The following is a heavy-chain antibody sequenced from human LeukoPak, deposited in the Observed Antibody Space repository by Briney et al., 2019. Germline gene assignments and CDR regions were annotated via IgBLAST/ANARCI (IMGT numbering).Heavy chain of an antibody. Sequence: GGSMRLSCAASGFTFDNYAMHWVRQAPGKGLEWVSGIAWNSGNTGFADSVKGRFTISRDNAENSLSLQMNSLTPEDTAFYFCAKDMNSYGSGSSYNPWGPFDSWGQGTLVTVSS. D-gene: IGHD3-10*01. J-gene: IGHJ4*02. CDR2: IAWNSGNT. V-gene: IGHV3-9*01. CDR3: AKDMNSYGSGSSYNPWGPFDS. CDR1: GFTFDNYA.